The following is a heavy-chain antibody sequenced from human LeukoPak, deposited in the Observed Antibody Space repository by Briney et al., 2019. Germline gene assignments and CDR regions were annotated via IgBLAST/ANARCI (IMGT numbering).Heavy chain of an antibody. CDR1: GFTFGGYW. CDR3: VRAPSNSWFGY. D-gene: IGHD6-13*01. CDR2: IKPDGSEK. J-gene: IGHJ4*02. V-gene: IGHV3-7*05. Sequence: GGSLRLSCVTSGFTFGGYWMSWVRQAPGKGLEWVANIKPDGSEKFFVDSVKGRFTISRDNAKTSLYLQMDSLRPEDTAVYYCVRAPSNSWFGYWGQGTLVTVSS.